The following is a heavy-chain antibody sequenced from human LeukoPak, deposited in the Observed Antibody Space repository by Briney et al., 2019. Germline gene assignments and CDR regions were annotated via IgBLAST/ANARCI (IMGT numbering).Heavy chain of an antibody. J-gene: IGHJ4*02. V-gene: IGHV4-4*02. D-gene: IGHD2-21*02. CDR2: MYHSGST. Sequence: SETLSLTCTVSGGSISSNNWWSWVRPPPGKGLEWIGEMYHSGSTNYNPSLKSRVTISVDKSKNQFSLKLSSVTAADTAVYFCARDLGTAGRPNDNWGQGTLVTVSS. CDR3: ARDLGTAGRPNDN. CDR1: GGSISSNNW.